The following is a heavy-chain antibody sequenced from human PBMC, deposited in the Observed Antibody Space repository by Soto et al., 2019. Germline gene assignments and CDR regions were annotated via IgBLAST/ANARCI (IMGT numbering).Heavy chain of an antibody. D-gene: IGHD1-1*01. CDR3: ARLGQTGTSIAFDI. V-gene: IGHV1-69*13. CDR2: IIPIFGTA. CDR1: GCTFSSYA. Sequence: ASVKVSCKASGCTFSSYAISWVRQAPGQGLEWMGGIIPIFGTANYAQKFQGRVTITADESTSTAYMELSSLRSEDTAVYYCARLGQTGTSIAFDIGGQGTMVT. J-gene: IGHJ3*02.